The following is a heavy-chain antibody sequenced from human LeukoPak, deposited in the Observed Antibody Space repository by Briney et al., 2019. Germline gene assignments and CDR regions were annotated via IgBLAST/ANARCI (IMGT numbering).Heavy chain of an antibody. J-gene: IGHJ6*03. CDR2: IIPIFGTA. V-gene: IGHV1-69*05. CDR1: GGTFSSYA. CDR3: ARSTGSYYYYYMDV. Sequence: SVKVSCKASGGTFSSYAISWVRQAPGQGLEWMGGIIPIFGTANYAKKFQGRVTITTDESTSTAYMELSSLRSEDTAVYYCARSTGSYYYYYMDVWGKGTTVTVSS.